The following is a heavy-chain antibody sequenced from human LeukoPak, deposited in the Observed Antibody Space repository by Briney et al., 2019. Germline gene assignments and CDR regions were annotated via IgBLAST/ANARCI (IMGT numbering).Heavy chain of an antibody. CDR3: AKTQGYYDA. CDR2: IYGSDDKT. J-gene: IGHJ5*02. D-gene: IGHD2-15*01. CDR1: GFTFSDA. V-gene: IGHV3-23*01. Sequence: GGSLRLSCAASGFTFSDAWMNWVRQAPGKGLELVSGIYGSDDKTVYGDAVKGRFTISRDNSKNTLYLQMNSLRADDTAVYYCAKTQGYYDAWGQGALVTVSS.